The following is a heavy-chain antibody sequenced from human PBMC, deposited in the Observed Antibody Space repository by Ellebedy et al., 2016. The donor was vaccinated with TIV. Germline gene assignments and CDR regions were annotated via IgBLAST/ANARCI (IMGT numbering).Heavy chain of an antibody. CDR1: GDSISSYY. CDR2: IYYSGST. J-gene: IGHJ4*02. Sequence: SETLSLXCTVSGDSISSYYWSWIRQPPGKGLEWIGSIYYSGSTYYNPSLKSRVTISVDTSKNQFSLKLSSVTAADTAVYYCARLGTIFGVVTGEYFDYWGQGTLVTVSS. V-gene: IGHV4-39*01. CDR3: ARLGTIFGVVTGEYFDY. D-gene: IGHD3-3*01.